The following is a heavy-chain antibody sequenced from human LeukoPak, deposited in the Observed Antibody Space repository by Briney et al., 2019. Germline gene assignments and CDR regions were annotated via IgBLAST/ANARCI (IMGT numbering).Heavy chain of an antibody. Sequence: GESLTLPCAASGFTFDDYDMSWVRQPPPKGLEWVSGINRNGGSTGYADSVKGRFTISRDNPKNSLYLQMNSLRADDTALYHCARGSWVYYMDVWGKGTTVTVSS. CDR2: INRNGGST. CDR3: ARGSWVYYMDV. J-gene: IGHJ6*03. D-gene: IGHD6-13*01. CDR1: GFTFDDYD. V-gene: IGHV3-20*01.